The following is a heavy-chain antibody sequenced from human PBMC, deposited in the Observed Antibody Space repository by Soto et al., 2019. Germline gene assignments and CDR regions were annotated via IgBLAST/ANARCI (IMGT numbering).Heavy chain of an antibody. V-gene: IGHV2-5*02. CDR3: AQTLGSSIAARPYYYYGMDV. Sequence: QITLKESGPTLVKPTQTLTLTCTFSGFSLSTSGVGVGWIRQPPGKTLEWLALIYWDDDKRYSPSLKSRLTITKDTSKNQVVLTMTNMDPVDTATYYCAQTLGSSIAARPYYYYGMDVWGQGTTVTVSS. J-gene: IGHJ6*02. D-gene: IGHD6-6*01. CDR1: GFSLSTSGVG. CDR2: IYWDDDK.